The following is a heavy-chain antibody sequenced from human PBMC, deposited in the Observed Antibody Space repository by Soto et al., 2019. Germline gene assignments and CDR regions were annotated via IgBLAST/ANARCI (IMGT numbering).Heavy chain of an antibody. CDR2: INPSSGAT. Sequence: QVQLVQSGAEVKQPGASVKVSCKASEYTFTDYYIHWVRQAPGQGLEWMGYINPSSGATNYAQKFQGRVTMTRDTSINTAYVDLSRLRSDDTAVYYCARVEGSASSAGDWGQGTLVTVSS. V-gene: IGHV1-2*02. CDR3: ARVEGSASSAGD. J-gene: IGHJ4*02. CDR1: EYTFTDYY. D-gene: IGHD6-6*01.